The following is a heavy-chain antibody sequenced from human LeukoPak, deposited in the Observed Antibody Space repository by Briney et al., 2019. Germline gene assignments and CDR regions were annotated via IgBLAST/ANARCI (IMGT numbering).Heavy chain of an antibody. CDR3: ARDSPGYLAYDS. CDR2: IKEDGSAT. CDR1: GFTFSSYS. D-gene: IGHD1-1*01. V-gene: IGHV3-7*04. Sequence: GGSLRLSCGASGFTFSSYSMNWVRQAPGKGPEWVANIKEDGSATYYVDSVKGRFTISRDNAKKSLYLQMNSLRAEDTAVYYCARDSPGYLAYDSWGQGTLVTVSS. J-gene: IGHJ4*02.